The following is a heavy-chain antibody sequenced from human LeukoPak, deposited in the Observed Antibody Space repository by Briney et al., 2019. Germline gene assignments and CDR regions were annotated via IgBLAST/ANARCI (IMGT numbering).Heavy chain of an antibody. Sequence: GASVKVSRKASGYTFTSYGISWVRQAPGQGLEWMGWISAYNGNTNYAQKLQGRVTMTTDTSTSTAYMELRSLRSDDTAVYYCARVDMVRGVINPCHDYWGQGTLVTVSS. CDR1: GYTFTSYG. CDR2: ISAYNGNT. CDR3: ARVDMVRGVINPCHDY. D-gene: IGHD3-10*01. V-gene: IGHV1-18*01. J-gene: IGHJ4*02.